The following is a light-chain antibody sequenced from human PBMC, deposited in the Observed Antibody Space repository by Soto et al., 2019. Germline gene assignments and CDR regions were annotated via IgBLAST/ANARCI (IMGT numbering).Light chain of an antibody. CDR1: QSVSRY. CDR3: QQRSTWPFT. J-gene: IGKJ3*01. Sequence: EIALTQSPATLSLSPGERATLSCRASQSVSRYLAWYQQRPGQAPRLLIHGASNRANGIPARFSGSASGTDFTLTISSLEPEDLAVYYCQQRSTWPFTFGPGTKVDIK. V-gene: IGKV3-11*01. CDR2: GAS.